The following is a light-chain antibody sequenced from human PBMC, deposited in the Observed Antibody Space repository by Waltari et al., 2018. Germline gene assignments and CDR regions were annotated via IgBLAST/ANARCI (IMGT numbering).Light chain of an antibody. CDR1: ILGNKY. J-gene: IGLJ3*02. V-gene: IGLV3-1*01. Sequence: SYELTQPPSVSVSPGQTASITCSGDILGNKYASWYQQKPGQSPLLVIYQDTKRPSGIPERFSGSKSATAATLTITGTRAMDEADYYCQALGTGAWVFGGGTKLTVL. CDR2: QDT. CDR3: QALGTGAWV.